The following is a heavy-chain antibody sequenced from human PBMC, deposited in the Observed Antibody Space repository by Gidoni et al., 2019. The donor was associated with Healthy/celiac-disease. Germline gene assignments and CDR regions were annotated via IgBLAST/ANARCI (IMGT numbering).Heavy chain of an antibody. Sequence: EVQLVQSGAEVKKPGESLKISCKGSGYSFTSYWIGWVRQMPGKGLEWMGIIYPGDSDTRYSPSFQGQVTISADKSISTAYLQWSSLKASDTAMYYCARSGLRRWSGYYPANYYYYGMDVWGQGTTVTVSS. CDR3: ARSGLRRWSGYYPANYYYYGMDV. J-gene: IGHJ6*02. D-gene: IGHD3-3*01. V-gene: IGHV5-51*01. CDR1: GYSFTSYW. CDR2: IYPGDSDT.